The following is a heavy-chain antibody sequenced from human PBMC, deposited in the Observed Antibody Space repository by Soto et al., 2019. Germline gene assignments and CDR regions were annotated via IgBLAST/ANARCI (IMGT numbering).Heavy chain of an antibody. D-gene: IGHD3-10*01. CDR2: IYSGGST. Sequence: EVQLVESGGGLVQPGGSLRLSCAASGFTVSSNYMSWVRQAPGKGLEWVSVIYSGGSTYYADSVKGRFTISRDNSKNTLYLQMNSLRAEDTAVYYCARGGRYYYGSGSSNWFDPWGQGTLVTVSS. J-gene: IGHJ5*02. CDR3: ARGGRYYYGSGSSNWFDP. CDR1: GFTVSSNY. V-gene: IGHV3-66*01.